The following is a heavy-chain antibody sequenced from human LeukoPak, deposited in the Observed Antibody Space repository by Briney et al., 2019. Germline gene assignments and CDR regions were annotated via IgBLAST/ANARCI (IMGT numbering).Heavy chain of an antibody. Sequence: ASVKVSCKASGGTFSSYAISWVRQATGQGLEWMGWMNPNSGNTGYAQKFQGRVTMTRNTSISTAYMELSSLRSEDTAVYYCARDNGGTAMAYYYYYYMDVWGKGTTVIISS. D-gene: IGHD5-18*01. CDR2: MNPNSGNT. V-gene: IGHV1-8*02. CDR3: ARDNGGTAMAYYYYYYMDV. J-gene: IGHJ6*03. CDR1: GGTFSSYA.